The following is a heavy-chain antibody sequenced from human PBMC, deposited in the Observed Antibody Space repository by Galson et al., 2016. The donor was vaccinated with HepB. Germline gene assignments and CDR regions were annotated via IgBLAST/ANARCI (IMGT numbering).Heavy chain of an antibody. J-gene: IGHJ6*02. V-gene: IGHV5-51*01. CDR2: VYPGDSDT. Sequence: QSGAEVKKPGESLKISCKGSGYSFTTYWIGWVRQMPGKGLEWMGIVYPGDSDTRYSPSFQGQVTISADESIRTAYLQWSSLKASDSAIYSCARRGGGRYESHSTSKWYSMDVWGQGTTVTVSS. CDR3: ARRGGGRYESHSTSKWYSMDV. D-gene: IGHD2/OR15-2a*01. CDR1: GYSFTTYW.